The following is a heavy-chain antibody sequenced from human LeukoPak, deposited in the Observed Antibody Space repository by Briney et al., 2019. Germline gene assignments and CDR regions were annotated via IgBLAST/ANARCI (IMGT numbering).Heavy chain of an antibody. J-gene: IGHJ3*02. Sequence: GESLKISCKGSGYSFTTYWIGWVRQMPGKGLEWMGIIYPGDSDTRYSPSFQGQVTMTADKSIGTAYLQWSSLKASDTAMYYCARQGLGGGDGSGAFDIWGQGTMVTVSS. CDR3: ARQGLGGGDGSGAFDI. D-gene: IGHD2-21*02. CDR1: GYSFTTYW. CDR2: IYPGDSDT. V-gene: IGHV5-51*01.